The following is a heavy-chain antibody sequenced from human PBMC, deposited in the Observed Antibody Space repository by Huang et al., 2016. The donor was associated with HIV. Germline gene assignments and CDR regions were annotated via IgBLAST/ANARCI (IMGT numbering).Heavy chain of an antibody. Sequence: QVQLVQSGAEVKKPGASVKVTCKASGYTLSNYGISWVRQVPGQGIEWMGGISALKTNSTYAQNLQVRVTLTTDTSTSTAYLELTSLRSDDTAVYYCARGPLFGDREYFQHWGQGTLVTVSS. D-gene: IGHD2-21*02. CDR1: GYTLSNYG. J-gene: IGHJ1*01. CDR2: ISALKTNS. CDR3: ARGPLFGDREYFQH. V-gene: IGHV1-18*04.